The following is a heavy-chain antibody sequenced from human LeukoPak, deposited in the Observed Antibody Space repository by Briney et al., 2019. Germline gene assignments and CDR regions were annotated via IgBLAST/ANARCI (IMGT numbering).Heavy chain of an antibody. Sequence: SETLSLTCTVSGGSISSYYWSWIQQPPGKALEWIGYIYYSGSTYYNPSLKSRVTISVDTSKNQFSLKLSSVTAADTAVYYGARGLEPDEANWFDPWGQGTLVTVSS. J-gene: IGHJ5*02. D-gene: IGHD1-1*01. CDR2: IYYSGST. CDR1: GGSISSYY. CDR3: ARGLEPDEANWFDP. V-gene: IGHV4-59*08.